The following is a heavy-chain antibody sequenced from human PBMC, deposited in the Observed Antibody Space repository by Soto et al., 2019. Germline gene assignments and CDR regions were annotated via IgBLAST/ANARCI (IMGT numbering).Heavy chain of an antibody. CDR1: GFTFSSYG. Sequence: QVQLVESGGGVVQPGRSLRLSCAASGFTFSSYGMHWVRQAPGKGLEWMAVIWYDGSNKYYGDSVKGRFTISRDNSKNTLYMQMNGMRAEDTAVYYCARYGGHSLDYWGEGALVTVFS. J-gene: IGHJ4*02. CDR2: IWYDGSNK. V-gene: IGHV3-33*01. D-gene: IGHD2-15*01. CDR3: ARYGGHSLDY.